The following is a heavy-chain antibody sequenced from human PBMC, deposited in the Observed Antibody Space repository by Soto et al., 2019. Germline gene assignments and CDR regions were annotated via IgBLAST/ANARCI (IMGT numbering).Heavy chain of an antibody. D-gene: IGHD2-2*01. V-gene: IGHV4-61*01. CDR2: IYYSGST. CDR1: GGSVSSGSYY. J-gene: IGHJ4*02. Sequence: SETLSLTCTVSGGSVSSGSYYWSWIRQPPGKGLEWIGYIYYSGSTNYNPSLKSRVTISVDTSKNQFSLKLSSVTAADTAVYYCAGYCISTSTIDYWGQGTLVTVSS. CDR3: AGYCISTSTIDY.